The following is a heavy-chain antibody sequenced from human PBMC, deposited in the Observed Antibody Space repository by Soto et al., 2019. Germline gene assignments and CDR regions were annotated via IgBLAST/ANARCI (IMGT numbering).Heavy chain of an antibody. Sequence: SETLSLTCTVSGGSISTYYWNWIRQSPGKVLEWIGYIYRTGSTHYNPSLNSRVAISLDTSRNKFSLKLHSVTAADTAVYFCARQIGDDPFDVWGQGTMVTVSS. CDR3: ARQIGDDPFDV. CDR1: GGSISTYY. D-gene: IGHD3-3*01. CDR2: IYRTGST. V-gene: IGHV4-4*09. J-gene: IGHJ3*01.